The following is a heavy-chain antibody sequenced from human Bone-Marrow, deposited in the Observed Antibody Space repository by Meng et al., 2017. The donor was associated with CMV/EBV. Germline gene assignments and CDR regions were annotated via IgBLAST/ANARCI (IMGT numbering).Heavy chain of an antibody. J-gene: IGHJ3*02. CDR1: GFTFSSYS. CDR2: ISSSSSYI. CDR3: AGYCSSTSCHWYAFDI. D-gene: IGHD2-2*01. Sequence: GESLKISCAASGFTFSSYSMNWVRQAPGKGLEWVSSISSSSSYIYYADSVKGRFTISRDNAKNSLYLQMNSLRAEDTAVYYCAGYCSSTSCHWYAFDIWGQGTMVTVPS. V-gene: IGHV3-21*01.